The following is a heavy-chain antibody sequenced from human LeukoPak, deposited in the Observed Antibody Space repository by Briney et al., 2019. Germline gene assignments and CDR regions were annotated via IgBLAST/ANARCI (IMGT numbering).Heavy chain of an antibody. CDR3: ANGLNPTNGDYFDY. D-gene: IGHD4-17*01. J-gene: IGHJ4*02. Sequence: GGSLRLSCAASGFTFDDYAMHWVRQAPGKGLEWVSGISWNSGSIGYADSVKGRFTISRDNAKNSLYLQMNSLRAEDTALYYCANGLNPTNGDYFDYWGQGTLVTVSS. CDR2: ISWNSGSI. V-gene: IGHV3-9*01. CDR1: GFTFDDYA.